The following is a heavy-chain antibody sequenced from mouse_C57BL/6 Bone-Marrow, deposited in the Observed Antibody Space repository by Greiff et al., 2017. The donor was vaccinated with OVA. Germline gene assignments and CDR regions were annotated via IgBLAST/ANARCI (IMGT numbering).Heavy chain of an antibody. J-gene: IGHJ3*01. CDR1: GFTFSSYT. V-gene: IGHV5-9*01. CDR3: ARSRYYYGPAWFAY. Sequence: DVMLVESGGGLVKPGGSLKLSCAASGFTFSSYTMSWVRQTPEKRLEWVATISGGGGNPYYPDSVKGRFTISRDNAKNTLYLQMSSLRSEDTALYYCARSRYYYGPAWFAYWGQGTLVTVSA. D-gene: IGHD1-1*01. CDR2: ISGGGGNP.